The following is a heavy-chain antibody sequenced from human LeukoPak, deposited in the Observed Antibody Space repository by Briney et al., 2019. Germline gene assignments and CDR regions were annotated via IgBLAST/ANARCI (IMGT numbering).Heavy chain of an antibody. CDR1: GFTFSSYG. J-gene: IGHJ4*02. D-gene: IGHD2-15*01. Sequence: GGSLRLSCAASGFTFSSYGTHWVRQAPGKGLEWVAVMYYDGVSKYYADSVKGRFTISRDNSHNTLYLQMNSLRVEDTAVYYCARDYYCSGGSCLYFDHWGQGTLVTVSS. CDR3: ARDYYCSGGSCLYFDH. CDR2: MYYDGVSK. V-gene: IGHV3-33*01.